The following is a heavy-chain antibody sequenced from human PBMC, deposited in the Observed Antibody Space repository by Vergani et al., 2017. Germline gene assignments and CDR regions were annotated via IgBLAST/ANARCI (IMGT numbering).Heavy chain of an antibody. D-gene: IGHD4-23*01. J-gene: IGHJ4*02. CDR2: IIPIFGTA. CDR3: ARWGQGGNSKVWYGY. Sequence: QVQLVQSGAEVKKPGSSVKVSCKASGGNFSSYAISWVRQAPGQGFEWMGGIIPIFGTANYGQKFQGRVTITADESTSTAYMELSSLRSEDTSVYYCARWGQGGNSKVWYGYWGQGTLVTVSS. V-gene: IGHV1-69*01. CDR1: GGNFSSYA.